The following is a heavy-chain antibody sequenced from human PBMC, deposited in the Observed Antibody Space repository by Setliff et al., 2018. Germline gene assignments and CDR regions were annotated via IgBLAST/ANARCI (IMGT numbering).Heavy chain of an antibody. CDR1: GFTFSDSG. D-gene: IGHD3-3*02. V-gene: IGHV3-30*02. Sequence: GGSLRLSCETSGFTFSDSGMQWVRQAPGRGLEWVAFLRSDGTTRYQSDSMKARFTISRDNSKNTLYLQMNSLRPEDTAVYFCAKENHFWGGYPSYFRLYYLDFWGPGTLVTVSS. CDR2: LRSDGTTR. J-gene: IGHJ4*02. CDR3: AKENHFWGGYPSYFRLYYLDF.